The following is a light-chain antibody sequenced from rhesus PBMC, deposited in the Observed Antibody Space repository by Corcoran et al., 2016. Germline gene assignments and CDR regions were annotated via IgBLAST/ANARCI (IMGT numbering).Light chain of an antibody. CDR1: QGISSY. Sequence: IQLTQSPSSLSASVGDRVTITCRASQGISSYLAWYQQQPGKAPNILIYDASNLQGGVPSRFSGSGSGTEFTLTIGSLQPEDFAVYYCQQRNSYPLTFGGGTKVELK. J-gene: IGKJ4*01. CDR3: QQRNSYPLT. CDR2: DAS. V-gene: IGKV1-38*01.